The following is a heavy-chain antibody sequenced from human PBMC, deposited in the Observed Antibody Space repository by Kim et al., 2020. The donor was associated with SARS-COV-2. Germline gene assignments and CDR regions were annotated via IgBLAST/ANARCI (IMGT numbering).Heavy chain of an antibody. CDR3: ARAEDMASPGYFFDR. CDR2: ISYSARGA. Sequence: SETLSLTCSVSTGSVKTYFWGWIRQPPGRRLEWLGFISYSARGATYNASLNGRVSISLQTSTNQVSLRLSALTTADTATYYCARAEDMASPGYFFDRWGQGIPVSVSS. J-gene: IGHJ4*02. V-gene: IGHV4-59*02. CDR1: TGSVKTYF. D-gene: IGHD1-1*01.